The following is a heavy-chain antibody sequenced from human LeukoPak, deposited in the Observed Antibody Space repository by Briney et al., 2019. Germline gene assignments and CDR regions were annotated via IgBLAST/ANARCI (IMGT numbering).Heavy chain of an antibody. CDR2: IYYSGST. CDR1: GGSISSTSYY. D-gene: IGHD3-10*01. CDR3: ARGLWFGELSPYTYAHPPFDY. V-gene: IGHV4-39*07. J-gene: IGHJ4*02. Sequence: PSETLSLTCTVSGGSISSTSYYWAWIRQPPGKGREWIGSIYYSGSTYYNPSLKSRVTISVDTSKNQFSLKLSSVTAADTAVYYCARGLWFGELSPYTYAHPPFDYWGQGTLVTVSS.